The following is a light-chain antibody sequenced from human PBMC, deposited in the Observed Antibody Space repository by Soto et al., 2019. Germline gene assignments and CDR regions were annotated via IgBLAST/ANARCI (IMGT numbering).Light chain of an antibody. CDR3: QQYGSSPWT. V-gene: IGKV3-20*01. CDR1: QSVTNNY. CDR2: LAS. J-gene: IGKJ1*01. Sequence: EIVLTQSPGTLSLSPGERATLSCRASQSVTNNYLAWYQQKAGQAPRLLIYLASNRAAGTPDRFSGSGSGADFTLTINWLEPEDFSVYCCQQYGSSPWTFGQGTKVDIK.